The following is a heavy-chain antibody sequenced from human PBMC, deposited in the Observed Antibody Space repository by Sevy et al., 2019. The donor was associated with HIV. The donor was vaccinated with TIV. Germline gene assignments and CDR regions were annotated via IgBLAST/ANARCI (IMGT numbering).Heavy chain of an antibody. CDR1: GGSVSSGSYF. CDR2: IHYSGST. Sequence: SETLSLTWTVSGGSVSSGSYFWSWIRQPPGKGLEWIGYIHYSGSTNYNPPLKIRVTISVDTSKNQFSLNLSSVTAADTAVYYCARDSGTYPYYFDYWGQGTLVTVSS. J-gene: IGHJ4*02. V-gene: IGHV4-61*01. CDR3: ARDSGTYPYYFDY. D-gene: IGHD1-26*01.